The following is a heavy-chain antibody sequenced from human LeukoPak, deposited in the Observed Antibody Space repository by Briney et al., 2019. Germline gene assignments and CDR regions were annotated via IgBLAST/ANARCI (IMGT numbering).Heavy chain of an antibody. CDR3: AKDMLRWELRGRDAFDI. D-gene: IGHD1-26*01. Sequence: SLRLSCAASGFTFDDYAMHWVRQAPGKGLEWVSGISWNSGSIGYADSVKGRFTISRDNAKNSLYLQMNSLRAEDMALYYCAKDMLRWELRGRDAFDIWGQGTMVTVSS. CDR1: GFTFDDYA. J-gene: IGHJ3*02. CDR2: ISWNSGSI. V-gene: IGHV3-9*03.